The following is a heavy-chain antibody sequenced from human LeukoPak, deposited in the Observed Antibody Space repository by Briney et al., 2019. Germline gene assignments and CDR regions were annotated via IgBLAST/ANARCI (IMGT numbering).Heavy chain of an antibody. CDR3: ARDLGAVAGNFDY. V-gene: IGHV3-33*01. CDR2: IWFDGSNK. D-gene: IGHD6-19*01. Sequence: SGGSLRLSCAASGFTFRSYGMHWVRQAPGQGLEWVAVIWFDGSNKYYTDSVKGRFTISRDNSKNTLYLQMNSLRAEDTAVYYCARDLGAVAGNFDYWGQGTLVTVSS. CDR1: GFTFRSYG. J-gene: IGHJ4*02.